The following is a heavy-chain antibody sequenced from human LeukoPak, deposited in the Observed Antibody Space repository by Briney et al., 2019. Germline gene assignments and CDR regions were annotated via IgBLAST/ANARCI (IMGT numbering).Heavy chain of an antibody. D-gene: IGHD5-24*01. CDR3: VRDGDGYNFDY. V-gene: IGHV3-74*01. Sequence: GGSLRLSCAASGFTLSNYWMHRVRQAPGKGLVWVSRIKSDGSWTNYADSVKGRFTISRDNAKRTLYLQMNSLRAEDTAVYYCVRDGDGYNFDYWGQGTLVTVSS. CDR2: IKSDGSWT. J-gene: IGHJ4*02. CDR1: GFTLSNYW.